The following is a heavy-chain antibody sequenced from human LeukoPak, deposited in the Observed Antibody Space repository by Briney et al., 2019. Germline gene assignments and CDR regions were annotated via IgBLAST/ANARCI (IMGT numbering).Heavy chain of an antibody. J-gene: IGHJ4*02. V-gene: IGHV2-5*05. D-gene: IGHD6-13*01. CDR3: AHRDPTSNWCHPYFDY. CDR1: GFSLSTNGVG. CDR2: IYWDDDK. Sequence: SGPTLVNPTQTLTLTCTFSGFSLSTNGVGVGWIRQPPGEALEWLALIYWDDDKRYGPSLRSRLTLTKDTSKNQVVLTMTNMDPVDTATYYCAHRDPTSNWCHPYFDYWGQGTLVTVSS.